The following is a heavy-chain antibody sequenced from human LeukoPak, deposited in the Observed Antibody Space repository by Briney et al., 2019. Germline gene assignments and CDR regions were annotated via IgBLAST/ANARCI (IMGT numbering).Heavy chain of an antibody. CDR2: ISSNGGST. CDR1: GFTFSSYA. CDR3: ARAARYDSSGYYSSPYYFDY. V-gene: IGHV3-64*01. Sequence: GGSLRLSCAASGFTFSSYAMHWVRQAPGKGLEYVSAISSNGGSTYYANSVKGRFTISRDNSKNTLYLQMGSLRAEDMAVYYCARAARYDSSGYYSSPYYFDYWGQGTLVTVCS. J-gene: IGHJ4*02. D-gene: IGHD3-22*01.